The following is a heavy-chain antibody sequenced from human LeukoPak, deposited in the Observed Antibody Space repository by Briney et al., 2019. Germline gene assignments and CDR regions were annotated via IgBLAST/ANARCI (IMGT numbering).Heavy chain of an antibody. Sequence: GASVKVSCKASGGTFSSYAISWVRQAPGQGLEWMGGIIPIFGTANYAQKFQGRVTITADESTSTAYMELSSLRSEDTAVYYCARGIYDPLDAFDIWGQGTMVTVSS. CDR2: IIPIFGTA. D-gene: IGHD2-21*01. V-gene: IGHV1-69*13. J-gene: IGHJ3*02. CDR1: GGTFSSYA. CDR3: ARGIYDPLDAFDI.